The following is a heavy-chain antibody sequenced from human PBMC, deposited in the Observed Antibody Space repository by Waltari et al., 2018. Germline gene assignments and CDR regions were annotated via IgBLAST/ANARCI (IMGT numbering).Heavy chain of an antibody. D-gene: IGHD2-2*01. CDR2: ITTNTGNP. CDR3: AREVVPSRTIVVNWFDP. Sequence: QVQLVQSGSELKKPGASVKISCKASGYVFTSYAINWRRQAPGKGPEFMGWITTNTGNPTYAQGFRGRFVFSLDTSVNTAYLEINSLKTEDTAIYYCAREVVPSRTIVVNWFDPWGQGTQVTVSS. J-gene: IGHJ5*02. CDR1: GYVFTSYA. V-gene: IGHV7-4-1*02.